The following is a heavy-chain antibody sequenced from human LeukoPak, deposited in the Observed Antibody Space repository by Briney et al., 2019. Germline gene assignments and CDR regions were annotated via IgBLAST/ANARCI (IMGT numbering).Heavy chain of an antibody. CDR3: ARLPVITGHFDY. V-gene: IGHV4-59*12. J-gene: IGHJ4*02. Sequence: SETLSLTCTVSGGSISSYYWSWIRQPPGKGLEWIGYIYYSGSTNYNPSLKSRVTISVDTSKNQFSLKLSSVTAADTAVYYCARLPVITGHFDYWGQGTLVTVSS. D-gene: IGHD3-22*01. CDR2: IYYSGST. CDR1: GGSISSYY.